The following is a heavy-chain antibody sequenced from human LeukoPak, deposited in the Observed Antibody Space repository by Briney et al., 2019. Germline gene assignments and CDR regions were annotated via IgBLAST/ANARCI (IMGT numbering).Heavy chain of an antibody. D-gene: IGHD3-3*01. CDR2: IYTSGST. CDR3: GRELGENYDFRSGYYTLDY. J-gene: IGHJ4*02. V-gene: IGHV4-61*02. CDR1: GGSISSGSYY. Sequence: PSETLSLTCTVSGGSISSGSYYWSWIRQPAGKGLEWIGRIYTSGSTNYNPSLKSRVTISVDTSKSQFSLKLSSVTTADAAVYYWGRELGENYDFRSGYYTLDYWGQGTLVTVSS.